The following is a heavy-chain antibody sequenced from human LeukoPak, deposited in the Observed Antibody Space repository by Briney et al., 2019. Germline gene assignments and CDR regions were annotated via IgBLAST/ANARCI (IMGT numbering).Heavy chain of an antibody. CDR1: GFTFSSYT. CDR3: AKEHYYGSGIPDY. J-gene: IGHJ4*02. V-gene: IGHV3-23*01. D-gene: IGHD3-10*01. Sequence: GGSLRLSCAASGFTFSSYTMSWVRQAPGKGLEWVSGISGTGGSTYYADSVKGRFTISRDNSQNTLYLQMNSLRTEDTAVYYCAKEHYYGSGIPDYWGQGTLVTVSS. CDR2: ISGTGGST.